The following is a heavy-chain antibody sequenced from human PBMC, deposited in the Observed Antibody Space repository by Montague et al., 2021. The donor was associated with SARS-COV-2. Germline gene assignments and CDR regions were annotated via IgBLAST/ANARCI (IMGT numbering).Heavy chain of an antibody. CDR2: IYYSGST. J-gene: IGHJ3*02. Sequence: SETLSLTCTVSGGSISSGSYYWGWIRQPPGKGLEWIGSIYYSGSTYYNPSLKSRVTISVDTSKNQFSLKLSSVTAADTAVYYCASSYYYDSSGYYSHDAFDIWGQGTMVTVSS. CDR3: ASSYYYDSSGYYSHDAFDI. CDR1: GGSISSGSYY. V-gene: IGHV4-39*01. D-gene: IGHD3-22*01.